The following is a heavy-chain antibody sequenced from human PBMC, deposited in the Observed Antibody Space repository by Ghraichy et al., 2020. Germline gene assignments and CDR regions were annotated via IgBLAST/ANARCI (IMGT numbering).Heavy chain of an antibody. V-gene: IGHV4-59*01. CDR2: IYYSGST. Sequence: SETLSLTCTVSGGSISSYYWSWIRQPPGQGLEWIGYIYYSGSTNYNPSLKSRVTISVDTSKNQFSLKLSSVTASDTAVYYCAREETWNWYFDLWGRGTLVTVSS. CDR1: GGSISSYY. D-gene: IGHD5-12*01. CDR3: AREETWNWYFDL. J-gene: IGHJ2*01.